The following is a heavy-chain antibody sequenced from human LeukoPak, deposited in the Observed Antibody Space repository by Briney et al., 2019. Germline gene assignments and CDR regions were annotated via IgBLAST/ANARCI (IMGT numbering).Heavy chain of an antibody. CDR2: IIPIFGTA. J-gene: IGHJ6*03. V-gene: IGHV1-69*05. D-gene: IGHD2-2*01. Sequence: ASVKVSCKASGGTFSSYAVSWVRQAPGQGLEWMGRIIPIFGTANYAQKFQGRVTITTDESTSTAYMELSSLRSEDTAVYYCARGPQGVVPAAMRYYYYMDVWGKGTTVTVSS. CDR1: GGTFSSYA. CDR3: ARGPQGVVPAAMRYYYYMDV.